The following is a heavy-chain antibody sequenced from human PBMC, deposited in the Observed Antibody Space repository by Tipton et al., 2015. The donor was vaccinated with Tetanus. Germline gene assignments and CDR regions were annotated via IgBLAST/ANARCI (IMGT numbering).Heavy chain of an antibody. CDR1: GFTVSSNY. Sequence: LRLSCAASGFTVSSNYMSWVRQAPGKGLEAIGNTQFSGGTYYDPSLKSRATISIDMSKNQFSLKLTSVTAADTAVYFCARDFRGNGDGWYWDYWGQGTLVTVSS. CDR3: ARDFRGNGDGWYWDY. V-gene: IGHV4-31*02. J-gene: IGHJ4*02. CDR2: TQFSGGT. D-gene: IGHD6-19*01.